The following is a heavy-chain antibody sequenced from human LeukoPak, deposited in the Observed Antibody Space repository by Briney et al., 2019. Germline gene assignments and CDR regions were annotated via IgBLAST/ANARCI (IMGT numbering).Heavy chain of an antibody. D-gene: IGHD3-3*01. J-gene: IGHJ5*02. CDR2: IYTSGST. CDR3: ESDITIFGVAPQNWFDP. Sequence: SETLSLTCTVSGGSISSYYWSWIRQPAGKGLDGIGRIYTSGSTNYNPSLNSRVTMSVNTSKNQFSLKLSSVTAADTAVYSCESDITIFGVAPQNWFDPWGQGTLVTVSS. V-gene: IGHV4-4*07. CDR1: GGSISSYY.